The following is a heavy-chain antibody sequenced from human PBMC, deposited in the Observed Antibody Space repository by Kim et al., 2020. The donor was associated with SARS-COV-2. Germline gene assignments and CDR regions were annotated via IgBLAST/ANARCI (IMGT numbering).Heavy chain of an antibody. CDR2: INPSGGST. J-gene: IGHJ2*01. Sequence: ASVKVSCKASGYTFTSYYMHWVRQAPGQGLEWMGIINPSGGSTSYAQKFQGRVTMTRDTSTSTVYMELSSLRSEDTAVYYCARAHRPRMYYYDSSDLMGGYWYFDLWGRGTLVTVSS. CDR3: ARAHRPRMYYYDSSDLMGGYWYFDL. CDR1: GYTFTSYY. D-gene: IGHD3-22*01. V-gene: IGHV1-46*01.